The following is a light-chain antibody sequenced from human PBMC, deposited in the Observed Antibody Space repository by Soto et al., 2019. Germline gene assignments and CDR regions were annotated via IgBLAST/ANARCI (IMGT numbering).Light chain of an antibody. V-gene: IGKV1-5*03. CDR3: QQYNSYSPIT. Sequence: DIQMTQSPSTVSASVGDRVTITCRASQSISSWLAWYQQKPGKAPKLLIYRASSLESGVPSRFSGSGSGTEFTLTISSLQPDDFATYYCQQYNSYSPITFGQGTRLEIK. J-gene: IGKJ5*01. CDR2: RAS. CDR1: QSISSW.